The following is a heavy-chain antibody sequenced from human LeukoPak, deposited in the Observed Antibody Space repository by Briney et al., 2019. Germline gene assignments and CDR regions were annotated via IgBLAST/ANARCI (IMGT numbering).Heavy chain of an antibody. J-gene: IGHJ2*01. CDR3: VTSPATGNLYFDL. Sequence: GGSLRLSCVPSGLTVSNNYMGWVRQAPGKGLEWVSVLYRGGNIHYADSVRGRFIISRDNSKNTLYLQMSSLRAEDTAVYHCVTSPATGNLYFDLWGRGTLVTVSS. V-gene: IGHV3-66*01. CDR2: LYRGGNI. CDR1: GLTVSNNY. D-gene: IGHD6-13*01.